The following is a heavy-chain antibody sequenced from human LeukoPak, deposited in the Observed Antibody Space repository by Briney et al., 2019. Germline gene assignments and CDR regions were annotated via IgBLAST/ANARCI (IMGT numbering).Heavy chain of an antibody. CDR1: GYTFTSYG. V-gene: IGHV1-18*01. D-gene: IGHD3-22*01. Sequence: ASVKVSCKASGYTFTSYGISWVRRAPGQGLEWMGWISAYNGNTNYAQKLQGRVTMTTDTSTSTAYMGLRSLRSEDTAVYYCARGGIHSSGSLRTFDLWGQGTLVTVSS. CDR3: ARGGIHSSGSLRTFDL. CDR2: ISAYNGNT. J-gene: IGHJ4*02.